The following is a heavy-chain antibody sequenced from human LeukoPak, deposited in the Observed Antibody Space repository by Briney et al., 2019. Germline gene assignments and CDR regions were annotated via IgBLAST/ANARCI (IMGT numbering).Heavy chain of an antibody. CDR3: ARGHNYGDAFDI. V-gene: IGHV1-2*02. CDR1: GYTFTGYY. J-gene: IGHJ3*02. D-gene: IGHD4-11*01. CDR2: INPNSGGT. Sequence: ASVKVSCKASGYTFTGYYMHWVRQAPGQGLEWMGWINPNSGGTNYAQKFQGRVTMTRDTSISTAYMELSSLRSEDTAVYYCARGHNYGDAFDIWGQGTMVTVSS.